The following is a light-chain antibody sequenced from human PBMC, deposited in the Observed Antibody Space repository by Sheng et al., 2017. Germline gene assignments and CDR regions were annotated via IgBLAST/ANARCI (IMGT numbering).Light chain of an antibody. J-gene: IGLJ3*02. V-gene: IGLV2-23*01. CDR1: SNDVGNYNL. CDR3: CSYAGSDTWV. CDR2: EDT. Sequence: SALTQPASVSGSPGQSITISCTGTSNDVGNYNLVSWYQQHPGKAPTLMIYEDTKRPSGVSDRFSGSKSGNTASLTISGLQAEDEADYYCCSYAGSDTWVFGGGTKLTVL.